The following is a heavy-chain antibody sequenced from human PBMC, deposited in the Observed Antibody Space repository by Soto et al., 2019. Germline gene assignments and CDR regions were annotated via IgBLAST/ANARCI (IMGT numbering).Heavy chain of an antibody. J-gene: IGHJ5*02. D-gene: IGHD3-3*01. Sequence: ASVKVSCKASGYTFTSYGISWGRQAPGQGLEGMGWISAYNGNTNYAQKLQGRVTMTTDTSTSTAYMELRSLRSDDTAVYYCARDKADFWSGYSNDGFDPWGQGTLVTVSS. V-gene: IGHV1-18*01. CDR3: ARDKADFWSGYSNDGFDP. CDR1: GYTFTSYG. CDR2: ISAYNGNT.